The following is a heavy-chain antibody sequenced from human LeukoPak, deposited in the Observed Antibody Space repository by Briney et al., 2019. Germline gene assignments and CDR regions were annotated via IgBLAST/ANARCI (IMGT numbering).Heavy chain of an antibody. J-gene: IGHJ4*02. CDR3: AKERGIVVVTALDY. D-gene: IGHD2-21*02. CDR2: ISGDGGST. CDR1: GFTFDDYA. V-gene: IGHV3-43*02. Sequence: GGSLRLSRAASGFTFDDYAMHCVPQAPGKGLEWFSLISGDGGSTYYADSVKGRFTISRDNSKNSLYLQTNSLRTEDTALYYCAKERGIVVVTALDYWGQGTLVTVSS.